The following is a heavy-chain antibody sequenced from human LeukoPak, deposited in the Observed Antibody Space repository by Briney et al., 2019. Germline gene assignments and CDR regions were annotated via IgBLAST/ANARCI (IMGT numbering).Heavy chain of an antibody. CDR1: GFIFNNYW. CDR3: VRAMDV. CDR2: IKQDGSEK. J-gene: IGHJ6*02. V-gene: IGHV3-7*04. Sequence: PGGSLRLSCAASGFIFNNYWMNWVRQAPGKGLEWVANIKQDGSEKYYVDSVKGRFTISRDNAKNSLYLQMNSLRAEDTAVYYCVRAMDVWGQGTTVTVPS.